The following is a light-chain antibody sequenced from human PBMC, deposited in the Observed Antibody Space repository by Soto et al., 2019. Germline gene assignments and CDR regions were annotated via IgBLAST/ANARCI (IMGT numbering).Light chain of an antibody. CDR3: QQYNNWPRT. J-gene: IGKJ1*01. V-gene: IGKV1-5*03. Sequence: DIQMTQSPSTLSASVGDRVTITCRASQSISSWLAWYRQKPGKAPKLLIYKASSLESGVPSRFSGSGSGTEFTLTISSLQSEDFAVYYCQQYNNWPRTFGQGTKVHIK. CDR1: QSISSW. CDR2: KAS.